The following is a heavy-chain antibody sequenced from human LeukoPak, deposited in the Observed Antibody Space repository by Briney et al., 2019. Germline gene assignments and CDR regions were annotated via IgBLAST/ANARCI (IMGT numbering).Heavy chain of an antibody. J-gene: IGHJ4*02. CDR3: ARGRAAAGNGFDY. V-gene: IGHV4-39*07. D-gene: IGHD6-13*01. CDR1: VGSISISSYY. CDR2: IYYSGST. Sequence: SETLSLTCTVSVGSISISSYYWGSIRQPPGKGLEWIGSIYYSGSTYYHPSVKSRVTISVDTSKNQFSLKLSCVSAADTAVYYCARGRAAAGNGFDYWGQGTLVTVSS.